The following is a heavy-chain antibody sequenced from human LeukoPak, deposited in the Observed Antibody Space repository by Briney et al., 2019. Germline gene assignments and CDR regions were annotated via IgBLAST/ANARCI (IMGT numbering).Heavy chain of an antibody. CDR3: AKGARPRENYFDY. V-gene: IGHV3-11*01. Sequence: PGGSLRLSCAASGFTFSDYYMSWIRQAPGKGLEWVSYISSSGSTIYYADSVKGRFTISRDNSKNTLYLQMNSLRAEDTAVYYCAKGARPRENYFDYWGQGTLVTVSS. CDR1: GFTFSDYY. CDR2: ISSSGSTI. J-gene: IGHJ4*02.